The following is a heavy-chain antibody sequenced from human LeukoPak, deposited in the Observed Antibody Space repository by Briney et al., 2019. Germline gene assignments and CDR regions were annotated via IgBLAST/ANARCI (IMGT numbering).Heavy chain of an antibody. CDR3: AREYYDSSGYSHDAFDI. V-gene: IGHV3-21*01. D-gene: IGHD3-22*01. J-gene: IGHJ3*02. Sequence: GGSLRLSCAASGFTFSTYGMNWVRQAPGGGLEWVSSISPSSYINYADSLKGRFTISRDNAKNSLYLQMNSLRVEDTAVYYCAREYYDSSGYSHDAFDIWGQGTVVTVS. CDR1: GFTFSTYG. CDR2: ISPSSYI.